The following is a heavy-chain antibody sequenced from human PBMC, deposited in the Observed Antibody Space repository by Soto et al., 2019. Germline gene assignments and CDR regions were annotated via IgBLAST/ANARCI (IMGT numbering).Heavy chain of an antibody. V-gene: IGHV1-18*04. J-gene: IGHJ4*02. CDR3: ARARMYSGAYHDY. Sequence: ASVKVSCKASGYTFSNFGINWVRQAPGQGLEWMGWITPYNGNANYAQKYQDRLTVTTDTSTNTAYLELRSLRSVDTAVYFCARARMYSGAYHDYWGQGTLVTVPS. D-gene: IGHD1-26*01. CDR1: GYTFSNFG. CDR2: ITPYNGNA.